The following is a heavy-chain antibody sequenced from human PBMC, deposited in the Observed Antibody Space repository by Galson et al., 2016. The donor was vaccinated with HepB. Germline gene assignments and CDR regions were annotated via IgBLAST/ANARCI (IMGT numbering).Heavy chain of an antibody. D-gene: IGHD1-1*01. CDR2: VNSDGSRT. Sequence: SLRLSCAASGFTFSTYWMHWVRQVPGMGLVWVSRVNSDGSRTTYVDSVKGRFTISRDNAKNTLYLRMNSLRVEDTAVYYCAKGATLQVHFGYFDHWGQGTLVTVSS. J-gene: IGHJ4*02. CDR3: AKGATLQVHFGYFDH. CDR1: GFTFSTYW. V-gene: IGHV3-74*01.